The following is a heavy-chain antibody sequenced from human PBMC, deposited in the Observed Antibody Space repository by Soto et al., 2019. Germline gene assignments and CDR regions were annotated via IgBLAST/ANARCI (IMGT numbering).Heavy chain of an antibody. Sequence: ASETLSLTCTFSGGSISSYYWSWIRQPPGKGLEWIGYIYYSGSTNYNPSLKSRVTMSVDTSKNQFSLRLSSVTAADTAIYYCATRITVFGLLIPPFDPWGQGTQVTVSS. CDR3: ATRITVFGLLIPPFDP. CDR2: IYYSGST. J-gene: IGHJ5*02. D-gene: IGHD3-3*01. CDR1: GGSISSYY. V-gene: IGHV4-59*03.